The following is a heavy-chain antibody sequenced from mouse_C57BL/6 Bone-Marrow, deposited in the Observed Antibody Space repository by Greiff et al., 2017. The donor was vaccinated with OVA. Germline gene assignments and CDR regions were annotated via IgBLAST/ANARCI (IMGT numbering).Heavy chain of an antibody. CDR2: IDPENGDT. CDR1: GFNIKDDY. D-gene: IGHD1-3*01. J-gene: IGHJ2*01. CDR3: NRWRDNLYYDY. Sequence: EVQLQQSGAELVRPGASVKLSCTASGFNIKDDYMHWVKQRPEQGLEWIGWIDPENGDTEYAPKFQGKATITADTSSNTAYLQMSSLTSEDKAVYFCNRWRDNLYYDYWGQGTTLTVSS. V-gene: IGHV14-4*01.